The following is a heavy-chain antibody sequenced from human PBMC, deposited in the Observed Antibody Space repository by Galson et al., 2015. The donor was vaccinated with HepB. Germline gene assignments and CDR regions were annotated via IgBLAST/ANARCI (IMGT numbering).Heavy chain of an antibody. CDR2: IIPIFGTA. CDR3: ARDRGWDCSGGSCCSWVTWFDP. D-gene: IGHD2-15*01. Sequence: SVKVSCKASGGTFSSYAISWVRQAPGQGLEWMGGIIPIFGTANYAQKFQGRVTITADESTSTAYMELSSLRSEDTAVYYCARDRGWDCSGGSCCSWVTWFDPWGQGTLVTVSS. CDR1: GGTFSSYA. V-gene: IGHV1-69*13. J-gene: IGHJ5*02.